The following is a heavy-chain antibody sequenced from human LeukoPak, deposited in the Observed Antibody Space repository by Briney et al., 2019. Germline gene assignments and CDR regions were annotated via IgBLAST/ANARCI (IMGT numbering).Heavy chain of an antibody. D-gene: IGHD6-6*01. CDR1: GYTFTGYY. CDR3: ARVRYEYSSSFSYFDY. CDR2: INPNSGGT. Sequence: ASVKDSCKASGYTFTGYYMHWVRQAPGQGLEWMGWINPNSGGTNYAQKFQGRVTMTRDTSISTAYMELSRLRSDDTAVYYCARVRYEYSSSFSYFDYWGQGTLVTASS. V-gene: IGHV1-2*02. J-gene: IGHJ4*02.